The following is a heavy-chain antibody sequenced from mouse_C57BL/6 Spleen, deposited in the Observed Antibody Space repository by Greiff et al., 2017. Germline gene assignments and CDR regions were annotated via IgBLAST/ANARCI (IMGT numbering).Heavy chain of an antibody. J-gene: IGHJ4*01. Sequence: QVQLQQPGAELVMPGASVTLSCKASGYTFTSYWMHWVKQRPGQGLEWIGEIDPSDSYTNYNQKFKGKSTLTVDRSSSTAYMQLSSLTSEDSAVYYCARSDYYGSSPRAMDYWGQGTSVTVS. CDR3: ARSDYYGSSPRAMDY. CDR2: IDPSDSYT. D-gene: IGHD1-1*01. CDR1: GYTFTSYW. V-gene: IGHV1-69*01.